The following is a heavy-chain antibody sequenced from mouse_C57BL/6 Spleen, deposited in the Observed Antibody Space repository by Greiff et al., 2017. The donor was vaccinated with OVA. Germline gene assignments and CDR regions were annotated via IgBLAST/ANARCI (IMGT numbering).Heavy chain of an antibody. V-gene: IGHV1-59*01. D-gene: IGHD1-1*01. CDR3: ARKLDYGSSYGYFDV. J-gene: IGHJ1*03. CDR1: GYTFTSYW. CDR2: IDPSDSYT. Sequence: VQLQQPGAELVRPGTSVKLSCKASGYTFTSYWMHWVKQRPGQGLEWIGVIDPSDSYTNYNQKFKGKATLTVDTSSSTAYMQLSSLTSEDSAVYYCARKLDYGSSYGYFDVWGTGTTVTVSS.